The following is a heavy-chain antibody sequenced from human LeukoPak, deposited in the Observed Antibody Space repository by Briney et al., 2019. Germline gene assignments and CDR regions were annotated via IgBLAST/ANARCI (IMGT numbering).Heavy chain of an antibody. D-gene: IGHD2-15*01. V-gene: IGHV3-23*01. CDR2: ISGSGGST. J-gene: IGHJ5*02. CDR3: AKDRDIVVVVATTSGWFDP. Sequence: GGSLRLSWAASGFTFSSYAMSWVRQAPGKGLEWVSAISGSGGSTYYADSVKGRFTISRDNSKNTLYLQMNSLRADDTAVYYCAKDRDIVVVVATTSGWFDPWGQGTLVTVSS. CDR1: GFTFSSYA.